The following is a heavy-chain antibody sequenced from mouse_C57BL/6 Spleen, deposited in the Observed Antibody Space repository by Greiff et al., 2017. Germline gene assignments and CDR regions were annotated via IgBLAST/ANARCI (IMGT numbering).Heavy chain of an antibody. D-gene: IGHD2-3*01. J-gene: IGHJ2*01. CDR2: IYPGGGDT. CDR3: ARWDGYYGGYFDY. CDR1: GYAFSSYW. V-gene: IGHV1-80*01. Sequence: VQLQQSGAELVKPGASVKISCKASGYAFSSYWMNWVKQRPGKGLEWIGQIYPGGGDTNYNGKFKGKATLTADKSSSTAYMQLSSLTSEDSAVYFCARWDGYYGGYFDYWGQGTTLTVSS.